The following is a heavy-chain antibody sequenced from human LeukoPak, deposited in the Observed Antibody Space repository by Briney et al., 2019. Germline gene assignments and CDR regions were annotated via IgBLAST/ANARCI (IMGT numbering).Heavy chain of an antibody. Sequence: GGSLRLSCAASGFTFSSYAMSWVRQAPGKGLEWVSAISGSGGSTYYADFVKGRFTISRDNSKNTLYLQMNSLRAEDTAVYYCATNPGSYYDFWSGYFYFDYWGQGTLVTVSS. CDR1: GFTFSSYA. D-gene: IGHD3-3*01. V-gene: IGHV3-23*01. CDR2: ISGSGGST. CDR3: ATNPGSYYDFWSGYFYFDY. J-gene: IGHJ4*02.